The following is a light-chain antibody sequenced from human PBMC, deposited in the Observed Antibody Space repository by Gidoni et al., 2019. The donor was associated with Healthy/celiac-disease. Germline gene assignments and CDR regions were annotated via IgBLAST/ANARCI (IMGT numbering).Light chain of an antibody. CDR1: QSISSH. CDR3: CQNYSTPRT. CDR2: AAS. J-gene: IGKJ1*01. V-gene: IGKV1-39*01. Sequence: DIKMTEPPSSLSASVGDRVTITCRASQSISSHLNWYQQKPWKDPKLLLYAASSIQSGVPSSLSGSRSGTNFTITISSMLHADYAAVYYCQNYSTPRTFGQGTKVEIK.